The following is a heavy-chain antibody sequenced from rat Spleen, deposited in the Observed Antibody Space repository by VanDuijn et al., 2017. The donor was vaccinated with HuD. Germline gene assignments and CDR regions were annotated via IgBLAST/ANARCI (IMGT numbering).Heavy chain of an antibody. CDR1: GISFSNYN. CDR3: TRKGEL. V-gene: IGHV5-25*01. J-gene: IGHJ2*01. Sequence: EVQLVESGGGLVQPGRSLKLSCTASGISFSNYNMSWVRQAPTKGLEWVASIGPSGDNTYYRQSVKGRFTISRDNAKSTLYLRMDSLRSEDTATYYCTRKGELWGQGVMVTVSS. D-gene: IGHD5-1*01. CDR2: IGPSGDNT.